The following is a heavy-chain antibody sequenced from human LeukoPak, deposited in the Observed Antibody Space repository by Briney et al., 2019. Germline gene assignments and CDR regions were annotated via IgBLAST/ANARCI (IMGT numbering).Heavy chain of an antibody. Sequence: PSETLSLTCTVSGGSISRSSYYWGWIRQPPGKGLEWIGYIYYSGSTNYNPSLKSRVTISVDTSKNQFSLKLSSVTAADTAVYYCARVPPIAAAVWMDVWGQGTTVTVSS. V-gene: IGHV4-61*05. CDR2: IYYSGST. CDR1: GGSISRSSYY. D-gene: IGHD6-13*01. CDR3: ARVPPIAAAVWMDV. J-gene: IGHJ6*02.